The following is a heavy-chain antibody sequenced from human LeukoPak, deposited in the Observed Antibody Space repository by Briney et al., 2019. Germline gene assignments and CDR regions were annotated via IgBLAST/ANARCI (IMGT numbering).Heavy chain of an antibody. J-gene: IGHJ4*02. CDR2: IIPIFGTA. Sequence: SVKVSCKASGGTFSSYAISWVRQAPGQGLEWMGGIIPIFGTANYAQKFQGRVTITADESTSTAYMELSSLRSEDTAVYYCASVYTYYYDSSGYLFDYWGQGTLVTVSS. CDR1: GGTFSSYA. D-gene: IGHD3-22*01. V-gene: IGHV1-69*13. CDR3: ASVYTYYYDSSGYLFDY.